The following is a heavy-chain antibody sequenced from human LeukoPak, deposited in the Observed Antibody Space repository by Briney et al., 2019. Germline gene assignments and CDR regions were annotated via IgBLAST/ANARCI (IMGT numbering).Heavy chain of an antibody. CDR3: ARELYYYDSSGYYLYYFDY. Sequence: SQTLSLTCAISGDSVSSNCAAWNWIRQSPSRGLEWLGRTYYRSKWYNDYAVSVKSRITINPDTSKNQFSLQLNSVTPEDTAVYYCARELYYYDSSGYYLYYFDYWGQGTLVTVSS. D-gene: IGHD3-22*01. CDR1: GDSVSSNCAA. J-gene: IGHJ4*02. CDR2: TYYRSKWYN. V-gene: IGHV6-1*01.